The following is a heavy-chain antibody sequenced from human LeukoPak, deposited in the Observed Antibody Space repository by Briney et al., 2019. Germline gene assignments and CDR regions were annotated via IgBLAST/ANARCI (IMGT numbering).Heavy chain of an antibody. J-gene: IGHJ5*02. CDR1: GGTFSSYA. CDR3: ARENGGFLFDP. V-gene: IGHV1-69*05. D-gene: IGHD2-8*01. CDR2: IIPIFGTA. Sequence: ASVKVSCKASGGTFSSYAISWVRQAPGQGLEWMGRIIPIFGTANYAQKFQGRVAITTDESTSTAYMELSSLRSEDTAVYYCARENGGFLFDPWGQGTLVTVSS.